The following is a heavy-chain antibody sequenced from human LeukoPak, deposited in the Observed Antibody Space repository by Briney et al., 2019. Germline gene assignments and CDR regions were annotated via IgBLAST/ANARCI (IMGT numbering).Heavy chain of an antibody. CDR1: GFNFSTYR. V-gene: IGHV3-30-3*01. Sequence: QPGGSLRLSCAASGFNFSTYRMHWVRQAPGKGLEWVAVISYDGSNKYYADSVKGRFTISRDNSKNTLYLQMNSLRAEDTAVYYCARVRHDSSEDDAFDIWGQGTMVTVSS. CDR2: ISYDGSNK. D-gene: IGHD3-22*01. J-gene: IGHJ3*02. CDR3: ARVRHDSSEDDAFDI.